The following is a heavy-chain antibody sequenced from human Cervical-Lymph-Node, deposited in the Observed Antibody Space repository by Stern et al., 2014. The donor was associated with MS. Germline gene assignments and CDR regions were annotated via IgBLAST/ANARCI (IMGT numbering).Heavy chain of an antibody. CDR1: GYTFLAQW. CDR3: ASAGTGGRFV. J-gene: IGHJ6*02. Sequence: EVQLVESGAEVKKPGESLKISCEGFGYTFLAQWIGWVRQMPGKGLEYMGIIHPGDSDTRYTSSVQGHITLSVDRSISTAFLQWSSLKASDTGIYYCASAGTGGRFVWGQGTTVTVSS. V-gene: IGHV5-51*03. CDR2: IHPGDSDT. D-gene: IGHD3-16*01.